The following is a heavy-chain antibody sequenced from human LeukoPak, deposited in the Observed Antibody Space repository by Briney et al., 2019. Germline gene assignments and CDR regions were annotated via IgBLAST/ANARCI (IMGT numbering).Heavy chain of an antibody. CDR1: GGSISGYY. V-gene: IGHV4-34*01. J-gene: IGHJ4*02. Sequence: SETLSLTCTVSGGSISGYYWSWIRQPPGKGLEWIGEINHSGSTNYNPSLKSRVTISLDTSKSQFSLKVRYVTAADTAVYYCAREVVAAPGTVDYWGQGTLVTVSS. D-gene: IGHD6-13*01. CDR2: INHSGST. CDR3: AREVVAAPGTVDY.